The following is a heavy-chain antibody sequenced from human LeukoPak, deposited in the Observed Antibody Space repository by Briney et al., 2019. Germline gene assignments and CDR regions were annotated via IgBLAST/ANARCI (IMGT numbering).Heavy chain of an antibody. V-gene: IGHV1-2*02. D-gene: IGHD6-13*01. Sequence: ASVKVSCKASGYTFTGYYMHWVRQAPGQGLEWTGWINPYSGGTNYAQKFQGRVTMTRDTSISTAYMELSRLRSDDTAVYYCARGVRIAAAGTTWFDPWGQGTLVTVPS. CDR2: INPYSGGT. CDR1: GYTFTGYY. J-gene: IGHJ5*02. CDR3: ARGVRIAAAGTTWFDP.